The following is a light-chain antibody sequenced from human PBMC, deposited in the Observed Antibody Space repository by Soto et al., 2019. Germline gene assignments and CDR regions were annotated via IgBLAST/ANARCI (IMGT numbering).Light chain of an antibody. CDR3: QQRRNWHPVLT. V-gene: IGKV3-11*01. CDR2: DAS. Sequence: EIVLTQSPATLSLSPGERATLSCRASQSVSSYLAWYQQKPGQAPRLLIYDASNRATGIPARFSGSGSGTDFTLTISSLELEDFAVYSCQQRRNWHPVLTSGGGPKVDIX. J-gene: IGKJ4*01. CDR1: QSVSSY.